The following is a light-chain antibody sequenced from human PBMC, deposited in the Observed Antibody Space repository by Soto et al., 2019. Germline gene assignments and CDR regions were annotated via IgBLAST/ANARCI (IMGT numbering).Light chain of an antibody. V-gene: IGKV3-20*01. J-gene: IGKJ1*01. CDR1: QSVSSNY. Sequence: EIVLTQSPGTLSLSPGETATLSCRASQSVSSNYLAWYQQKPSQAPRLLIYVASSRATAIPDRLSGSGSGADFTLTISRLEPEDFAVYYCQQYGSSPWTFGQGTNVDIK. CDR3: QQYGSSPWT. CDR2: VAS.